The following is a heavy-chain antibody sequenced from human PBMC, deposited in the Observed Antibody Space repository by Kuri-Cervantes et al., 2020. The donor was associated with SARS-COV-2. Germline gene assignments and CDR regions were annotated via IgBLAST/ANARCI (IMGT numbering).Heavy chain of an antibody. J-gene: IGHJ3*02. CDR1: GYTFTGYY. V-gene: IGHV1-2*02. CDR3: ARDRDDAFDI. Sequence: ASMKVCCKASGYTFTGYYMHWVRQAPGQGLEWMGWINPNSGGTNYTQKFQGRVTMTRDTSISTAYMELSRLRSDDTAVYYCARDRDDAFDIWGQGTMVTVSS. CDR2: INPNSGGT.